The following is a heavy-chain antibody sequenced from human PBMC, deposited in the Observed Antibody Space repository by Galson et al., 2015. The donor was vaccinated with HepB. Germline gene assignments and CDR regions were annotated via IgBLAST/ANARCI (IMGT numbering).Heavy chain of an antibody. J-gene: IGHJ6*02. Sequence: ETLSLTCAVYGGSFSGYYWSWIRQPPGKGLEWIGEINHSGSTNYNPSLKSRVTISVDTSKNQFSLKLSSVTAADTAVYYCARGAPWIQLWFPRGMDVWGQGTTVTVSS. CDR3: ARGAPWIQLWFPRGMDV. CDR2: INHSGST. D-gene: IGHD5-18*01. V-gene: IGHV4-34*01. CDR1: GGSFSGYY.